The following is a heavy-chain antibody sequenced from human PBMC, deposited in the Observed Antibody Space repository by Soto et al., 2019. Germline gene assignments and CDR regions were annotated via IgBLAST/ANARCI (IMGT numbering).Heavy chain of an antibody. J-gene: IGHJ4*02. Sequence: QVQLQESGPGLVRPSETLSLTCTVSAGSISSNYWNWIRQAPGKGLEWIGLIHHSGSTNYNPSLTSRGTISLDTSKTQLSLKLSSVTAADTAVYYCTIGAGWTTDYWGQGTLVTVSS. CDR1: AGSISSNY. CDR2: IHHSGST. V-gene: IGHV4-59*01. CDR3: TIGAGWTTDY. D-gene: IGHD6-19*01.